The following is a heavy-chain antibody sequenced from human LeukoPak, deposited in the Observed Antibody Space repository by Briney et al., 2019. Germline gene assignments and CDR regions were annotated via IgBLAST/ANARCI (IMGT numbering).Heavy chain of an antibody. CDR2: INHGGDT. V-gene: IGHV4-34*01. CDR3: ARGPGTVGLSP. J-gene: IGHJ5*02. CDR1: GGSFTIYY. Sequence: SETLSPTCNVSGGSFTIYYWSLIRQTPEKGLEWIGQINHGGDTSYNPSLRSRITLSVDRSKNPFSLKVTSVTAADTGVYYCARGPGTVGLSPWGQGTLVTVSS. D-gene: IGHD1/OR15-1a*01.